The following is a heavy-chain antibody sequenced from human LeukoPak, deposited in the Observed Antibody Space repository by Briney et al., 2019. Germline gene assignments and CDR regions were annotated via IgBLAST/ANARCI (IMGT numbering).Heavy chain of an antibody. J-gene: IGHJ4*02. CDR3: ARADGGVRGYYFDY. CDR1: GASISSGGYY. V-gene: IGHV4-31*03. Sequence: PSETLSLTCTVSGASISSGGYYWSWIRQHPGKGLEWIGYIYYGGSTYYNPSLKSRITISVDTSKNQFSLELSSVTAADTAVYYCARADGGVRGYYFDYWGQGIMVTVPS. D-gene: IGHD3-10*01. CDR2: IYYGGST.